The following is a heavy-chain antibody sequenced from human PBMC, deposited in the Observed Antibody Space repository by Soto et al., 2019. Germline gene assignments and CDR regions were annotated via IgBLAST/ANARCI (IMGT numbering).Heavy chain of an antibody. V-gene: IGHV3-33*01. D-gene: IGHD6-13*01. CDR1: GFTFSSYG. CDR3: ARAQGIAAADRYYYGMDV. CDR2: IWYDGSNK. J-gene: IGHJ6*02. Sequence: GGSLRLSCAASGFTFSSYGMHWVRQAPGKGLEWVAVIWYDGSNKYYADSVKGRFTISGDNSKNTLYLQMNSLRAEDTAVYYCARAQGIAAADRYYYGMDVWGQGTTVTVSS.